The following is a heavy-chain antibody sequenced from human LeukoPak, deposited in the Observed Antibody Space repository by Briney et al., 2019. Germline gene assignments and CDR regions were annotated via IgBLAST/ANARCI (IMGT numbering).Heavy chain of an antibody. CDR1: GGSFSGYY. V-gene: IGHV4-34*09. Sequence: SETLSLTCAAYGGSFSGYYWSWIRQPPGKGLEWIGEINHSGSTYYNPSLKSRVTISVDTSKNQFSLKLSSVTAADTAVYYCARDQGIVGLDYWGQGTLVTVSS. J-gene: IGHJ4*02. CDR2: INHSGST. CDR3: ARDQGIVGLDY. D-gene: IGHD1-26*01.